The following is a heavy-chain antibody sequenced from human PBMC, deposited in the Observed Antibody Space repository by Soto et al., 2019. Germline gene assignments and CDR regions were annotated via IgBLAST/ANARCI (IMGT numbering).Heavy chain of an antibody. J-gene: IGHJ4*02. Sequence: SETLSLTCTVSGGSISSGDYYWSWIRQPPGKGLEWIGYIYYSGSTYYNPSLKSRVTISVDTSKNQFSLKLSSVTAADTAVYYCARGLSGDSSGYLIDYWGQGTLVTVS. CDR3: ARGLSGDSSGYLIDY. CDR2: IYYSGST. V-gene: IGHV4-30-4*01. CDR1: GGSISSGDYY. D-gene: IGHD3-22*01.